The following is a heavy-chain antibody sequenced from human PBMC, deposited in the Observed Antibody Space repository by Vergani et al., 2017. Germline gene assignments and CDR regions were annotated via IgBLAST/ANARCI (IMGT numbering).Heavy chain of an antibody. CDR3: ARYSSGFVA. Sequence: QVQLKESDPGLVGPSETLSLTCTVSGGPFSGGSHYWSWIRQSAGKGLEWVGRIYNTGGTNYDPSLKTRVTMSVDTPKNQFSLKLASVPAADTAIYYCARYSSGFVAWGPGTPVTVSS. D-gene: IGHD5-12*01. CDR2: IYNTGGT. CDR1: GGPFSGGSHY. V-gene: IGHV4-61*02. J-gene: IGHJ4*02.